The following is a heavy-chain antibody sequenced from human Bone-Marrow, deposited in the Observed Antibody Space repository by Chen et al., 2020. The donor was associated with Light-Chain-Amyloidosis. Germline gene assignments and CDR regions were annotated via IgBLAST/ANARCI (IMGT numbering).Heavy chain of an antibody. CDR1: GYTFPNYW. Sequence: EVQLEQSGPEVKKPGESLKISCKGSGYTFPNYWIGWVRQMPEKGLEWMGVIYPDDSDARYSPSFVGQVTISADKSITTAYLQWRSLKASDTAMYYCARRRDGYNFDYCGQGTLVTVSS. CDR3: ARRRDGYNFDY. D-gene: IGHD5-12*01. J-gene: IGHJ4*02. V-gene: IGHV5-51*01. CDR2: IYPDDSDA.